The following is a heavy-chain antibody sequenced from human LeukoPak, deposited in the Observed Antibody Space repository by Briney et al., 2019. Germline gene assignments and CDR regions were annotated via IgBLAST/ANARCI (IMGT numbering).Heavy chain of an antibody. Sequence: SETLSLTCAVSGASVSSASYWSWIRQPPGKGVEWIAHIYNGVNTNYNPSLKSRVTISVDTSKNQFSLRLNSVTAADTTVYYCARSRAFNSGAFDPWGQGSLVTVSS. V-gene: IGHV4-61*01. CDR1: GASVSSASY. D-gene: IGHD1-26*01. CDR3: ARSRAFNSGAFDP. J-gene: IGHJ5*02. CDR2: IYNGVNT.